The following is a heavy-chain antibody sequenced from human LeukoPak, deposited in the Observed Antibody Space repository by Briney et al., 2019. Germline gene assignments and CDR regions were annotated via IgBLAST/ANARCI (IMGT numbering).Heavy chain of an antibody. Sequence: GASVKVSCKASGHTVTSYGISWVRQAPGQGLEWRGWISAYNGNTNDAQKLQGRVTMTTDTSTSTAYMELRSLRSDDTAVYYCARAAVAGTVYWFDPWGQGTLVTVSS. CDR1: GHTVTSYG. V-gene: IGHV1-18*01. CDR3: ARAAVAGTVYWFDP. J-gene: IGHJ5*02. CDR2: ISAYNGNT. D-gene: IGHD6-19*01.